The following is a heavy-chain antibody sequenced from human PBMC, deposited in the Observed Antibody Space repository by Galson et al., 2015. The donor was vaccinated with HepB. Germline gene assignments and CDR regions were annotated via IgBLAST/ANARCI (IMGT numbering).Heavy chain of an antibody. CDR3: ARHYCSRGACYPLFYYYALDV. CDR1: GYTFTNYG. CDR2: ISTYNANT. D-gene: IGHD2-15*01. V-gene: IGHV1-18*01. Sequence: VKVSCKASGYTFTNYGITWVRKAPGQGLEWMGWISTYNANTNYGQNVQGRVTMTTDTSTNTAYMELRSLRSDDTAVYYCARHYCSRGACYPLFYYYALDVWGQGTTVTVS. J-gene: IGHJ6*02.